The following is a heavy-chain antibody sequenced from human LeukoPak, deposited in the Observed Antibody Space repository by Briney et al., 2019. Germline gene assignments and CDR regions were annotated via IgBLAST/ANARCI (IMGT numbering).Heavy chain of an antibody. CDR2: ISSSSSCI. Sequence: PGGSLRLSCAASGFTFSSYSMNWVRQAPGKGLEWVSSISSSSSCIYYADSVKGRFTISRDNAKNSLYLQMNSLRAEDTAVYYCARDRGDSYGSTTYYFDYWGQGTLVTVSS. V-gene: IGHV3-21*01. D-gene: IGHD5-18*01. J-gene: IGHJ4*02. CDR3: ARDRGDSYGSTTYYFDY. CDR1: GFTFSSYS.